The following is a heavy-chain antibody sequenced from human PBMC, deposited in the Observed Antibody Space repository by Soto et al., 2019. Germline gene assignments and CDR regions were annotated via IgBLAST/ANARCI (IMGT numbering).Heavy chain of an antibody. CDR3: ARQDYYYGMDV. CDR1: GGSISSSSYY. V-gene: IGHV4-39*01. J-gene: IGHJ6*02. CDR2: IYYSGST. Sequence: SETLSLTCTVSGGSISSSSYYWVWIRQPPGKGLEWIGSIYYSGSTYYNPSLKSRVTISVDTSKNQFSLKLSSVTAADTAVYYCARQDYYYGMDVWGQGTTVTVSS.